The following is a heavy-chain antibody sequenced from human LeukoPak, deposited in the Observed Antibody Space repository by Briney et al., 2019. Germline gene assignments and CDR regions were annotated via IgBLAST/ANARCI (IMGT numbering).Heavy chain of an antibody. CDR3: AAGDIVVVPAAEGAFDI. Sequence: SETLSLTCTVSGGSVSSGSYYWSWIRQPPGKGLEWIGYIYYSGSTNYNPSLKSRVTISVDTSKNQFSLKLSSVTAADTAVYYCAAGDIVVVPAAEGAFDIWGQGTMVTVSS. J-gene: IGHJ3*02. CDR2: IYYSGST. V-gene: IGHV4-61*01. D-gene: IGHD2-2*01. CDR1: GGSVSSGSYY.